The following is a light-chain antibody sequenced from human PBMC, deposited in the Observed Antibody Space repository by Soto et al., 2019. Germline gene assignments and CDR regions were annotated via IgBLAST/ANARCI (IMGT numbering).Light chain of an antibody. Sequence: EIVMTQSPATLSVSPGERATLSCRASQSVTSNLAWYQQKPGQPPRRLIYGASTRATGIPARFSGSGSGTEFTLNISSLQSEDFAVYYCQQYNNRPLTFGGGTKVEIK. CDR1: QSVTSN. J-gene: IGKJ4*01. CDR3: QQYNNRPLT. CDR2: GAS. V-gene: IGKV3-15*01.